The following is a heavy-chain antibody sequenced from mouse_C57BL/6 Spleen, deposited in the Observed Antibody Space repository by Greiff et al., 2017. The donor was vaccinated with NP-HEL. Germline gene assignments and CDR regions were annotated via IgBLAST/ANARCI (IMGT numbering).Heavy chain of an antibody. CDR2: IYPGDGDT. CDR3: ARENYDYQGYCDV. D-gene: IGHD2-4*01. CDR1: GYAFSSSW. J-gene: IGHJ1*03. V-gene: IGHV1-82*01. Sequence: QVQLQQSGPELVKPGASVKISCKASGYAFSSSWMNWVKQRPGKGLEWIGRIYPGDGDTNYIGKFKGKATLTADKSSSTAYMQLSSLTSEDSAVYFCARENYDYQGYCDVWGTGTTVTVSS.